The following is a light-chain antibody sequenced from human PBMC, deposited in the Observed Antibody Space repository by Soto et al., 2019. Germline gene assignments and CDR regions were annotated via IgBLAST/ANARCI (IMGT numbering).Light chain of an antibody. Sequence: QSALTQPASVSGSPGQSITISCTGASSDVGGYKYVSWYQQHPGKSPKLMIYEASNRPSGVSNRFSGSKSGNTASLTISGLQAEDEADYYCSSYTSSNIYVFGNGTKLTVL. CDR1: SSDVGGYKY. CDR3: SSYTSSNIYV. CDR2: EAS. J-gene: IGLJ1*01. V-gene: IGLV2-14*01.